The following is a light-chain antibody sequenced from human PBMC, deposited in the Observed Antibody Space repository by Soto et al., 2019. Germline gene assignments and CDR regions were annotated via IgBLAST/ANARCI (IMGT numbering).Light chain of an antibody. Sequence: QSALTQPASVSGSPGQSITISCTGTSSDVGGYNYVSWYQQHPGKAPKLMIYEVSNRPSGVSNRFSGSKSGNTASLTISGLQADDEADYYCSSYTSSSTPCVFGTGTKLTVL. CDR2: EVS. V-gene: IGLV2-14*01. J-gene: IGLJ1*01. CDR3: SSYTSSSTPCV. CDR1: SSDVGGYNY.